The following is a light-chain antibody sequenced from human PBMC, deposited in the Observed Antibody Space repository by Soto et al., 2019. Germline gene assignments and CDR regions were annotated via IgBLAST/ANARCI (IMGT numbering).Light chain of an antibody. CDR2: DVS. CDR3: SSYTSSSPWV. Sequence: QSALTQPASVSGSPGQSITISCTGTSSDVGGYNYVSWYQQHPGKAPKLMIYDVSNRPSGVSNRFSGSKSGNTASLTISGLQAEDEADYYCSSYTSSSPWVFGRGTKLTVL. V-gene: IGLV2-14*01. CDR1: SSDVGGYNY. J-gene: IGLJ3*02.